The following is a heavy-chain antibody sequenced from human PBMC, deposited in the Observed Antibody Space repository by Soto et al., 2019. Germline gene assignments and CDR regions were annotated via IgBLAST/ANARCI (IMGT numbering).Heavy chain of an antibody. CDR3: ARLEPDLRFLDRPPFMIDY. J-gene: IGHJ4*02. CDR2: IDPGDSYI. CDR1: GYVFTTYW. V-gene: IGHV5-10-1*01. Sequence: GESLKISCQGSGYVFTTYWISWVRQMPGKGLEWMGRIDPGDSYINYSPSFQGHVTISVDNSISTAYLQFHSLKASDTAMYYCARLEPDLRFLDRPPFMIDYWGQGTLVTVSS. D-gene: IGHD3-3*01.